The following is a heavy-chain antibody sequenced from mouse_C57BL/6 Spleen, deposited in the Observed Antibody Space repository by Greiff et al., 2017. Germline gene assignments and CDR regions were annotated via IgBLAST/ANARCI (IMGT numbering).Heavy chain of an antibody. Sequence: EVQLQESGPELVKPGASVKIPCKASGYTFTDYNMDWVKQSHGKSLEWIGDINPNNGGTIYNQKFKGKATLTVDKSSSTAYMELRSLTSEDTAVYYCARLNYGRSFDYWGQGTTLTVSS. D-gene: IGHD1-1*01. V-gene: IGHV1-18*01. J-gene: IGHJ2*01. CDR2: INPNNGGT. CDR3: ARLNYGRSFDY. CDR1: GYTFTDYN.